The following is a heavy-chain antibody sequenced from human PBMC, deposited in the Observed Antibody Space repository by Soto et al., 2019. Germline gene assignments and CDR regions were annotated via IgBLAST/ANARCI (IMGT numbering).Heavy chain of an antibody. V-gene: IGHV3-23*01. J-gene: IGHJ3*02. Sequence: GSLRLSCAASGFTFSSYAMSWVRQAPGKGLEWVSVIIGSGGSTYYADSVKGRFTISRDNSKNTLYLQMNSLRAEDTAVYYCANEQWLDYAFDIWGQGTMVTVSS. CDR1: GFTFSSYA. D-gene: IGHD6-19*01. CDR3: ANEQWLDYAFDI. CDR2: IIGSGGST.